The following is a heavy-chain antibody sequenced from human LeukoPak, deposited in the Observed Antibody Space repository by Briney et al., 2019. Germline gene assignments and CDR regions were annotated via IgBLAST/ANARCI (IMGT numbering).Heavy chain of an antibody. Sequence: GGSLRLSWAASGFTFSRYSMNWVRQAPGKGLEWVSYISRSSSTIHYADSVKGRFTISRDNAKSSLFLQMNSLRAEDTAVYYCASLSLRWPDYWGQGTLVTVSS. CDR3: ASLSLRWPDY. D-gene: IGHD4-23*01. CDR2: ISRSSSTI. CDR1: GFTFSRYS. J-gene: IGHJ4*02. V-gene: IGHV3-48*04.